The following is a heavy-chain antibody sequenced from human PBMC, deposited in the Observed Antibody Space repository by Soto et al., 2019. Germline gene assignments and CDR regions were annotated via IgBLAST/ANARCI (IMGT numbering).Heavy chain of an antibody. CDR3: EQRRECRQCLDY. V-gene: IGHV3-23*01. CDR2: MSNIGGTT. D-gene: IGHD3-10*01. CDR1: GFTFSSYA. J-gene: IGHJ4*02. Sequence: GGSLRLSCAASGFTFSSYAMNWVRQAPGKGLEWVSGMSNIGGTTYYTDSVKGRFTISRDNSKNTLYLQMNSLRAEDTAVYSREQRRECRQCLDYWGLGTLVTVSS.